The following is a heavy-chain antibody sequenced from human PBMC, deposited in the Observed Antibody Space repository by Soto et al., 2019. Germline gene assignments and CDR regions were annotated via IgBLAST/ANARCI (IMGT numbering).Heavy chain of an antibody. J-gene: IGHJ6*02. V-gene: IGHV5-51*01. CDR1: GYSFTSYW. Sequence: GESLKISCKGSGYSFTSYWIGWVRQMPGKGLEWMGIIYPGDSDTRYSPSFQGQVTISADKSISTAYLQWSSLKASDTAMYYCARRRRGSIPYYYYGMDVWGQGTTVTVSS. CDR3: ARRRRGSIPYYYYGMDV. D-gene: IGHD2-21*01. CDR2: IYPGDSDT.